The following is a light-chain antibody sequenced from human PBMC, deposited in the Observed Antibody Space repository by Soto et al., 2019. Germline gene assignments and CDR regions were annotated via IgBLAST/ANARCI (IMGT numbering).Light chain of an antibody. V-gene: IGLV2-14*01. CDR2: DVS. CDR3: SSYTSSSTLNV. Sequence: QSALTQPASVSGSPGQSITISCTGTSSDVGGYNYVSWYQQHPGKAPKLMIYDVSNRPSGVSNRFSGSKSGNTASLTSSGVQAEDEADYYCSSYTSSSTLNVFGTGTQVTVL. CDR1: SSDVGGYNY. J-gene: IGLJ1*01.